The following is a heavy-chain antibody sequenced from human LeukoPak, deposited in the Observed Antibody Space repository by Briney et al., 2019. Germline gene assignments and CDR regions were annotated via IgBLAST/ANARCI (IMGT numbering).Heavy chain of an antibody. J-gene: IGHJ4*02. CDR2: ISYDGSNK. CDR1: GFTFSSYG. D-gene: IGHD5-12*01. V-gene: IGHV3-30*18. CDR3: AKKRTYSGYDYYFDY. Sequence: GGSLRLSCAASGFTFSSYGMHWVRQAPGKGLEWVAVISYDGSNKYYADSVKGRFTISRDNSKNTLYLQMNSLRAEDTAVYYCAKKRTYSGYDYYFDYWGQGTLVTVSS.